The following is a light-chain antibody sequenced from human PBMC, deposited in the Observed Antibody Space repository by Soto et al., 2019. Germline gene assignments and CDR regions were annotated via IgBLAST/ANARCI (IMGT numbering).Light chain of an antibody. CDR3: QQYNNWPLT. V-gene: IGKV3-15*01. CDR2: GAS. Sequence: EIVMTQSPATLSVSPGESATLSCRASQSVSNNLAWYQQKPGQAPRLLIYGASARATGIPARFSGSGSVTEFTLTLSSLQSEDFAVYYCQQYNNWPLTFGGGTKVEIK. CDR1: QSVSNN. J-gene: IGKJ4*01.